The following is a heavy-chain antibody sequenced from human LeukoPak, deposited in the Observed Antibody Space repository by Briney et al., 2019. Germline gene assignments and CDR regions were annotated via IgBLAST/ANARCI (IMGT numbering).Heavy chain of an antibody. CDR1: GFTFSSNW. Sequence: GGSLRLSCAASGFTFSSNWMSWVRQAPGKGLEWVANIKEDGSEKYYVDSVKGRFTISRDNAKNSLYLQMNSLRAEDTAVYYCARDAYCSTTSCKEYFDLWGRGTLVTVSS. V-gene: IGHV3-7*01. J-gene: IGHJ2*01. D-gene: IGHD2-2*01. CDR2: IKEDGSEK. CDR3: ARDAYCSTTSCKEYFDL.